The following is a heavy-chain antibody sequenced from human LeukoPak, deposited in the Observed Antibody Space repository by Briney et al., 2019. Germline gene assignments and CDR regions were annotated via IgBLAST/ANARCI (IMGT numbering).Heavy chain of an antibody. D-gene: IGHD3-10*01. CDR3: AKDLVRVLRPVSCFDP. CDR2: ISWNSGNI. Sequence: GGSLRLSCAASGFTFDDYAMHWLRQAPGKGLEWVSGISWNSGNIGYADSVKGRFTISRDNAKNSLYLQMNSLRPEDTALYYCAKDLVRVLRPVSCFDPWGQGTLVTVSS. CDR1: GFTFDDYA. V-gene: IGHV3-9*01. J-gene: IGHJ5*02.